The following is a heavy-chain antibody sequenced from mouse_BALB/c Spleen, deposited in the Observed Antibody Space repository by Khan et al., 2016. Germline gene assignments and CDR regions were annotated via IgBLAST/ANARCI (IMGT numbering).Heavy chain of an antibody. CDR2: IYPGDGDT. CDR3: ASYYGSSYDYFDY. J-gene: IGHJ2*01. CDR1: GYTFTSYW. V-gene: IGHV1-87*01. D-gene: IGHD1-1*01. Sequence: QVQLQQSGAELARPGASVKLSCKASGYTFTSYWMQWVKQRPGQCLEWIGAIYPGDGDTRYTQKFKGKATLTADKSSRKAYMQLGSLASEDSAVYYCASYYGSSYDYFDYWGQGTTLTVSS.